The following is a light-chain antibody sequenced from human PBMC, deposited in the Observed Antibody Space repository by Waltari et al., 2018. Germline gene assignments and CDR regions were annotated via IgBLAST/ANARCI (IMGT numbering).Light chain of an antibody. CDR3: QQYYSLPWT. V-gene: IGKV4-1*01. Sequence: DIMMTQSPDSLAVALGERATINCKSSQSVLYSSNNKNHLAWYQQKPGPPPKLLVYWASTRESGVPDRFSGSGSGTDFTLTISSLQAEDVAVYYCQQYYSLPWTFGQGTKVEIK. J-gene: IGKJ1*01. CDR2: WAS. CDR1: QSVLYSSNNKNH.